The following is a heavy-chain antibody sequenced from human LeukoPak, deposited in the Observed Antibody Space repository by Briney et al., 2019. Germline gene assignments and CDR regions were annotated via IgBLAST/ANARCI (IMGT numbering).Heavy chain of an antibody. CDR2: ISYDGSNK. D-gene: IGHD3-22*01. CDR3: AKDRWYYYDSSGPSPFGY. Sequence: GGSLRLSCAASGFTFSSYGMHWVRQAPGKGLEWVAVISYDGSNKYYADSVKGRFTISRDNSKNTLYLQMNSLRAEDTAVYYCAKDRWYYYDSSGPSPFGYWGQGALVTVSS. CDR1: GFTFSSYG. V-gene: IGHV3-30*18. J-gene: IGHJ4*02.